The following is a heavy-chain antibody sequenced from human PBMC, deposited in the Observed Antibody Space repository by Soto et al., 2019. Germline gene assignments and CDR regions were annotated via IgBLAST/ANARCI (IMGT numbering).Heavy chain of an antibody. CDR1: GGSFSGYY. V-gene: IGHV4-34*01. CDR2: INHSGSN. J-gene: IGHJ6*02. Sequence: PSETLSLTCAVYGGSFSGYYWSWIRQPPGKGLEWIGEINHSGSNNYNPYLKSRVTISVDTSKNQFSLKLSAVTAADTAVYYCARNGEAVAGTERADGMDVLGQGTTVNVS. D-gene: IGHD6-19*01. CDR3: ARNGEAVAGTERADGMDV.